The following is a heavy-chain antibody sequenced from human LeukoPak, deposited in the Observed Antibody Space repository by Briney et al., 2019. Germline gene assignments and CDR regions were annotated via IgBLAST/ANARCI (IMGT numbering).Heavy chain of an antibody. Sequence: GASVKVSCKASGYTFSTYGITWVRQAPGQGLEWMGWISEYNGNTNYAQKIQGRVTMTTDTSTSTAYMELRSLRSDDTAVYYCARCVAVAGEDYYYYYMDVWGKGTTVTISS. CDR1: GYTFSTYG. CDR2: ISEYNGNT. D-gene: IGHD6-19*01. CDR3: ARCVAVAGEDYYYYYMDV. V-gene: IGHV1-18*01. J-gene: IGHJ6*03.